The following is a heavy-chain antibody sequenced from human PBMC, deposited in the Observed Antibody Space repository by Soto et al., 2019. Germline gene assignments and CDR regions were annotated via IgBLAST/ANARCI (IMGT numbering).Heavy chain of an antibody. V-gene: IGHV4-34*01. D-gene: IGHD3-22*01. J-gene: IGHJ4*02. Sequence: PSETLSLTCAVYGGSFSGHYWTWIRQPPGKGLEWIGEVHHSGSTSYNPSLKSRVTISADTSKNQFSLELRSVTAADTAVYYCARGVVYDSSRYRTVTFDSWGQGTLVTVSS. CDR2: VHHSGST. CDR3: ARGVVYDSSRYRTVTFDS. CDR1: GGSFSGHY.